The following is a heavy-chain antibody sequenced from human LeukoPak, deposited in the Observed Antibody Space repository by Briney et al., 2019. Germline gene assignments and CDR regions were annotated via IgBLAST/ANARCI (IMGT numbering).Heavy chain of an antibody. Sequence: ASVKVSCKASGYTFTSYDINWVRQATGQGLEWMGWMNPNNGDTGYAQKLQRRVPITRNPSISTASMELSSLRSEDPAVYFCARDYYASASYSPMDVWGKGTTVTVSS. D-gene: IGHD3-10*01. CDR3: ARDYYASASYSPMDV. V-gene: IGHV1-8*03. CDR1: GYTFTSYD. CDR2: MNPNNGDT. J-gene: IGHJ6*03.